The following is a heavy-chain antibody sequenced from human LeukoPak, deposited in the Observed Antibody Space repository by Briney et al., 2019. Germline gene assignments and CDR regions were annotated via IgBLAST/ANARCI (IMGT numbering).Heavy chain of an antibody. CDR3: ARGYDDSSGYLAN. D-gene: IGHD3-22*01. V-gene: IGHV1-69*04. J-gene: IGHJ4*02. CDR1: GGTFSSYA. CDR2: IIPILGIA. Sequence: SVKVSCKASGGTFSSYAISWVRQAPGQGLEWMGRIIPILGIANYAQKFQGRVTITADKSTSTAYMELSSLRSEDTAVYYCARGYDDSSGYLANWGQGTLVTVSS.